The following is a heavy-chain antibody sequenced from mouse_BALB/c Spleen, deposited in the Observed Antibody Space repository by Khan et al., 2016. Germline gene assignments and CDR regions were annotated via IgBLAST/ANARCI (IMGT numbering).Heavy chain of an antibody. CDR2: INPDSYTI. J-gene: IGHJ3*01. V-gene: IGHV4-1*02. CDR3: SRAGYYGYLAY. Sequence: EVQLVETGGGLVHPGGSLKLSCAASGFDFSRYWMSWVRQAPGKGLEWIGEINPDSYTINYTTSLKDKLIISRDNAKNTLYLQMSKVRSEDTALYYCSRAGYYGYLAYWGQGTLVTVSA. D-gene: IGHD1-1*01. CDR1: GFDFSRYW.